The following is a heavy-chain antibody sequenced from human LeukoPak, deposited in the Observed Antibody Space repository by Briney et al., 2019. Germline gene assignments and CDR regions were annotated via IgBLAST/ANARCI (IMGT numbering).Heavy chain of an antibody. V-gene: IGHV1-24*01. Sequence: ASVKVSCKVSGYTLTELSMHWVRQAPGKGLEWMGGFDPEDGETIYAQKFQGRVTMTRNTSISTAYMELSSLRSEDTAVYYCARGRHSSGWYALDYWGQGTLVTVSS. J-gene: IGHJ4*02. CDR3: ARGRHSSGWYALDY. CDR2: FDPEDGET. D-gene: IGHD6-19*01. CDR1: GYTLTELS.